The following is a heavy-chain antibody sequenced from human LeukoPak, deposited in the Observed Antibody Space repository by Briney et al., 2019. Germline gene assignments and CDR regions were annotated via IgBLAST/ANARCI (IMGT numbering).Heavy chain of an antibody. Sequence: GGSLRLPCSASSFCFSSHGLYCVRRAPGKGLEGVASINKDENDKGYADYVKGRFTISRDNSNNMLYLQMNSLRADDAAVYHCATLVKTGEGGRGYFDHWGQGTLLTVSS. CDR3: ATLVKTGEGGRGYFDH. D-gene: IGHD7-27*01. V-gene: IGHV3-30*02. CDR2: INKDENDK. CDR1: SFCFSSHG. J-gene: IGHJ4*02.